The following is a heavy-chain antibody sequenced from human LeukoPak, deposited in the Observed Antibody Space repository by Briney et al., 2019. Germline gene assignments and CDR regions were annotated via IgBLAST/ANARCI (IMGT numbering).Heavy chain of an antibody. Sequence: PGRSLRLSCAASGFTFSNYAMHWVRQAPGKGLEWMAVISYDGTDNYYVDSVKGRFTISRDNSKNTLYLQMNSLRAEDTAVYYCARGPMIVVDAEHTFDYWGQGTLVTVSS. V-gene: IGHV3-30*04. D-gene: IGHD3-22*01. CDR2: ISYDGTDN. CDR1: GFTFSNYA. CDR3: ARGPMIVVDAEHTFDY. J-gene: IGHJ4*02.